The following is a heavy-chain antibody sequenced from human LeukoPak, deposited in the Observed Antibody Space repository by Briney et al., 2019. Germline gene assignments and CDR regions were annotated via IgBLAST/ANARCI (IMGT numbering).Heavy chain of an antibody. D-gene: IGHD3-16*01. CDR3: ARHTGEGSHFQH. Sequence: GESLKISCKASGYTFTNYWIGWVRQMPGKGLEWMGIIYPGDSDTRYSPFFRGQVIISADKSIRTAYLQWTSLKASDTAMYYCARHTGEGSHFQHWGQGSLVTVSS. V-gene: IGHV5-51*01. J-gene: IGHJ1*01. CDR1: GYTFTNYW. CDR2: IYPGDSDT.